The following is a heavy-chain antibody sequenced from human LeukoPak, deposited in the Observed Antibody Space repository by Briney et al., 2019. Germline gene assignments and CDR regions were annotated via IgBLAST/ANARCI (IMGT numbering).Heavy chain of an antibody. Sequence: SETLSLTCTVSGGSISSYYWSWIRQPPGKGLEWIGYIYYSGSTNYKSSLKSRVTISADTSKNQFSLKLRSVTAADTAVYYCARTTEGGYTYGYFYYYYMDVWGKGTTVTISS. V-gene: IGHV4-59*01. CDR1: GGSISSYY. D-gene: IGHD5-18*01. J-gene: IGHJ6*03. CDR3: ARTTEGGYTYGYFYYYYMDV. CDR2: IYYSGST.